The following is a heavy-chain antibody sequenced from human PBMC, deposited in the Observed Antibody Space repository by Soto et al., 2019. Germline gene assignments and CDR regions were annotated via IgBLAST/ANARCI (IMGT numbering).Heavy chain of an antibody. Sequence: GASVKVSCKASGHTFTTYYIHWVRQAPGQGLEWMGIINPNGNNTSYAQKFKGRVTMTRDTSTSTLYMELRSLRFDDTAVYYCARVTRTFSFFDYWGQGTLVTVSS. J-gene: IGHJ4*02. D-gene: IGHD3-16*01. CDR2: INPNGNNT. CDR3: ARVTRTFSFFDY. CDR1: GHTFTTYY. V-gene: IGHV1-46*01.